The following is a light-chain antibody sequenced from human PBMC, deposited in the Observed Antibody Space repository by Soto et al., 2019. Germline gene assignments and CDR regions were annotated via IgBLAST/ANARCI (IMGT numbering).Light chain of an antibody. Sequence: QTVVTQEPSFSVSPGGTVTLTCGLTSASVSTSYYPSWYQQTPGQAPRTLIYSTNTRSSGVPDRFSGSILGNKAALTITGAQADDESDYYCMLYMGSGTVVFGGGTKVTVL. CDR3: MLYMGSGTVV. CDR1: SASVSTSYY. J-gene: IGLJ2*01. CDR2: STN. V-gene: IGLV8-61*01.